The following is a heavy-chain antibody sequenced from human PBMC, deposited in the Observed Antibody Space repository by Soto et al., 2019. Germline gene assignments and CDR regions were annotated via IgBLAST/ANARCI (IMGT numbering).Heavy chain of an antibody. V-gene: IGHV3-11*06. Sequence: GGSRRLSCAASGFTFSDYYMSWIRQAPGKGLEWVSYISSSSSYTNYADSVKGRFTISRDNVKNSLYLQMNSLRAEDTAVYYCARERRGRVLWFGGIVGHGTEVWGKGNTVNVSA. J-gene: IGHJ6*04. D-gene: IGHD3-10*01. CDR3: ARERRGRVLWFGGIVGHGTEV. CDR2: ISSSSSYT. CDR1: GFTFSDYY.